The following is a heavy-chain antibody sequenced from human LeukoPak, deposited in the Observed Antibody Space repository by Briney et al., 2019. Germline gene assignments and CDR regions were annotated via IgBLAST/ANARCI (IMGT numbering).Heavy chain of an antibody. CDR1: VGSIRIYY. J-gene: IGHJ6*02. CDR2: IYYCGSN. Sequence: SDTQSLICTVSVGSIRIYYWRWTRQPPGRGLVWIGYIYYCGSNSYHTSLKGRVPIPLDTSKNQFFLKLSSVNARDPAVFYFTRVQERCRFARNYDSGRDVWGQGTTATVSS. CDR3: TRVQERCRFARNYDSGRDV. V-gene: IGHV4-59*07. D-gene: IGHD2-8*01.